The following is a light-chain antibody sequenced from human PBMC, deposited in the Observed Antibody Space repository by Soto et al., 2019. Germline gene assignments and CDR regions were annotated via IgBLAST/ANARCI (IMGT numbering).Light chain of an antibody. J-gene: IGLJ3*02. CDR1: SSDVGGYNY. V-gene: IGLV2-11*01. CDR3: CSYAGSYTNWA. CDR2: DVT. Sequence: QSALTQPRSVSGSPGQSVTISCTGTSSDVGGYNYVSWYQQHPGKAPKLMIYDVTKRPSRVPDRFSGSKSGNTASLTISGLQAEDEAHYYCCSYAGSYTNWAFGGGTKLTVL.